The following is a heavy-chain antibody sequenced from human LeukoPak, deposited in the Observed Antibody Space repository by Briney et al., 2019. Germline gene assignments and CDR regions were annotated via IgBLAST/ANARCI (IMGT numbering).Heavy chain of an antibody. V-gene: IGHV4-38-2*02. Sequence: SETLFLTCTVSGYSISSGYYWGWIRQPPGKGLEWIGSIYHSGSTYYNPSLKSRVTISVDTSKNQFSLKLSSVTAADTAVYYCARVNVGGNWFDPWGQGTLVTVSS. CDR2: IYHSGST. D-gene: IGHD1-26*01. J-gene: IGHJ5*02. CDR3: ARVNVGGNWFDP. CDR1: GYSISSGYY.